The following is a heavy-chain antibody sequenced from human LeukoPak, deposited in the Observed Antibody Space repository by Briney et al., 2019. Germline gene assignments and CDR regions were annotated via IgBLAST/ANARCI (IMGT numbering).Heavy chain of an antibody. CDR1: GGSISSYY. Sequence: PSETLSLTCTVSGGSISSYYWSWIRQPPGKGLEWIGYIYYSGSTNYNPSLKSRVTISVDTSKNQFSLKLSSVTAADTAVYYCARDCSGGSCFDYWGQGTLVTVSS. J-gene: IGHJ4*02. CDR2: IYYSGST. V-gene: IGHV4-59*01. D-gene: IGHD2-15*01. CDR3: ARDCSGGSCFDY.